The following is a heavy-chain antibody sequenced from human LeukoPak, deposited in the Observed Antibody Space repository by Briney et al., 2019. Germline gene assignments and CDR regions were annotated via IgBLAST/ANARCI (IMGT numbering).Heavy chain of an antibody. CDR2: ISGSGGST. CDR3: ALNFSPYTPFDY. D-gene: IGHD1-7*01. CDR1: GFTFSSYA. V-gene: IGHV3-23*01. J-gene: IGHJ4*02. Sequence: PGGSLRLSCAAPGFTFSSYAMSWVRQAPGKGLEWVSAISGSGGSTYYADSVKGRFTISRDNSKNTLYLQMNSLRAEDTAVYYCALNFSPYTPFDYWGQGTLVTVSS.